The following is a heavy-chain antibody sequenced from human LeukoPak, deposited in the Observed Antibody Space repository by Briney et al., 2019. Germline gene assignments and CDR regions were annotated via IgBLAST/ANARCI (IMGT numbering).Heavy chain of an antibody. CDR2: INSDGGST. J-gene: IGHJ4*02. CDR3: ARGSGWYHYFDY. V-gene: IGHV3-74*01. Sequence: GGSLRLSCAASGFTFSSYWMHWVRQPPGKGLVWVSRINSDGGSTTYADSVKGRFTISRDNAKNTLFLQMNSLRAEDTALYFCARGSGWYHYFDYWGLGTLVTVSS. D-gene: IGHD6-19*01. CDR1: GFTFSSYW.